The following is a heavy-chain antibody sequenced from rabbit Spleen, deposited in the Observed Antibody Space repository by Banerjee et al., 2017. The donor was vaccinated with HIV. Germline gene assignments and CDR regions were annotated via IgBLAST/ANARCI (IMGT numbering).Heavy chain of an antibody. V-gene: IGHV1S40*01. Sequence: LTLTCKASGIDFSSYYYMCWVRQAPGKGLEWIACIYISGGSAFYASWAKGRFTISETSSTTVTLQMTSLTAADTATYFCARDVDTIYFRFSLWGPGTLVTVS. J-gene: IGHJ4*01. D-gene: IGHD1-1*01. CDR3: ARDVDTIYFRFSL. CDR2: IYISGGSA. CDR1: GIDFSSYYY.